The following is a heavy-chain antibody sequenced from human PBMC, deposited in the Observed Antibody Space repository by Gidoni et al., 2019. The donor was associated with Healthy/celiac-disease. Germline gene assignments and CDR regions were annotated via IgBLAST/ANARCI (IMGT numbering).Heavy chain of an antibody. CDR1: GGSISSGGYY. V-gene: IGHV4-31*03. CDR3: ARDRPLGYCSGGSCLPRDAFDI. J-gene: IGHJ3*02. CDR2: IYYSGST. D-gene: IGHD2-15*01. Sequence: QVQLQESGPGLVKPSQTLSLTCTVSGGSISSGGYYWSWNRQHPGKGLEWIGYIYYSGSTYYNPSLKSRVTISVDTSKNQFSLKLSSVTAADTAVYYCARDRPLGYCSGGSCLPRDAFDIWGQGTMVTVSS.